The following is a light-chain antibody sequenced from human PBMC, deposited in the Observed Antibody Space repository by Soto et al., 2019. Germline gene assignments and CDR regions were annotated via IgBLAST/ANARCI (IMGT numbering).Light chain of an antibody. Sequence: AVVTQPPSLSATPGQRVNISCSGSFSNIGDNAVNWYQQLPGAAPKLLIYLNDQRPSGVPDRFSGSKSGTSAFLAISGLQSEDEADYYCAAWDDSLNALFGTGTKLTVL. V-gene: IGLV1-44*01. CDR3: AAWDDSLNAL. CDR1: FSNIGDNA. J-gene: IGLJ1*01. CDR2: LND.